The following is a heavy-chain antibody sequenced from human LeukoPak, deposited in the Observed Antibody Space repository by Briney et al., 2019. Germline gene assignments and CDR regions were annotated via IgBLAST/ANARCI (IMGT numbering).Heavy chain of an antibody. V-gene: IGHV3-48*04. CDR1: GFTFSSYS. D-gene: IGHD2-21*02. Sequence: PGGSLRLSCAASGFTFSSYSMNWVRQAPGKGLEWVSYISSSSSTIYYADSVKGRFTISRDNAKNTLDLQMSSLRVEDTAVYYCARGVVTAYAAFDFWGQGALVTVSS. CDR2: ISSSSSTI. J-gene: IGHJ4*02. CDR3: ARGVVTAYAAFDF.